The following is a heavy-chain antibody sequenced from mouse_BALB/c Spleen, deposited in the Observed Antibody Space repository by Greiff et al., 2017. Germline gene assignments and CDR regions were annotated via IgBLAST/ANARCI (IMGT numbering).Heavy chain of an antibody. CDR2: ISSGGGST. J-gene: IGHJ2*01. CDR3: ARHYYRYHFDY. D-gene: IGHD2-14*01. Sequence: EVQRVESGGGLVKPGGSLKLSCAASGFAFSSYDMSWVRQTPEKRLEWVAYISSGGGSTYYPDTVKGRFTISRDNAKNTLYLQMSSLKSEDTAMYYCARHYYRYHFDYWGQGTTLTVSS. V-gene: IGHV5-12-1*01. CDR1: GFAFSSYD.